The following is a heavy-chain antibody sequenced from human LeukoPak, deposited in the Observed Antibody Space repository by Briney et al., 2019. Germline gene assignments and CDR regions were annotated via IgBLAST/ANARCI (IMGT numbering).Heavy chain of an antibody. V-gene: IGHV3-7*01. J-gene: IGHJ4*02. CDR3: ARDDTYYDSSGYYLDY. CDR1: GFTFSDYW. D-gene: IGHD3-22*01. CDR2: IGQDGILK. Sequence: GGSLRLSCAASGFTFSDYWMSWVRQAPGEGLEWVANIGQDGILKFFVDSVEGRFTISRDNAKNSLYLQMDSLRAEDTAVYYCARDDTYYDSSGYYLDYWGQGTLVTVSS.